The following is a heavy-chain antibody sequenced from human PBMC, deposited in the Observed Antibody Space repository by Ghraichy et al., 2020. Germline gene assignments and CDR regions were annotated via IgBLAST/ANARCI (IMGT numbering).Heavy chain of an antibody. CDR3: ARGSSSTSCYGEYYYYYYGMDV. CDR2: IIPIFGTA. D-gene: IGHD2-2*01. J-gene: IGHJ6*02. CDR1: GGTFSSYA. Sequence: SVKVSCTASGGTFSSYAISWVRQAPGQGLEWMGGIIPIFGTANYAQKFQGRVTITADESTSTAYMELSSLRSEDTAVYYCARGSSSTSCYGEYYYYYYGMDVWGQGTTVTVSS. V-gene: IGHV1-69*13.